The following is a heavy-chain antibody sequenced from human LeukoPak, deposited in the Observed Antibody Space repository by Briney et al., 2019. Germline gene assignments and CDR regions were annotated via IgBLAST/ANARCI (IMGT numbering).Heavy chain of an antibody. D-gene: IGHD2/OR15-2a*01. CDR2: ISKTSTTI. V-gene: IGHV3-48*01. CDR1: GFTFSLYS. J-gene: IGHJ4*02. CDR3: VRNNNNDY. Sequence: AGGSLRLSCAASGFTFSLYSMNWVRQAPGKGLEWVSHISKTSTTIYYVDSVEGRFTISRDNSKNTLYLQMNSLRAEDTAVYYCVRNNNNDYWGQGTLVTVSS.